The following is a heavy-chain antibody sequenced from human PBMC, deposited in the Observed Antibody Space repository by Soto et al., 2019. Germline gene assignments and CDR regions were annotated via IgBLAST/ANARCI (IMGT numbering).Heavy chain of an antibody. V-gene: IGHV3-66*01. CDR1: GFTVTSNY. J-gene: IGHJ4*02. CDR3: AKAPGHGLGTYYDDY. CDR2: IHSDGTT. D-gene: IGHD3-10*01. Sequence: EVQVVESGGGSVQPGGSLRLSCAASGFTVTSNYMSWVRQAPGKGLEWVSVIHSDGTTYYADSVKGRFTISRDNSKNTLYLEMNNLRADDTAVYHCAKAPGHGLGTYYDDYWGQGTLVTVSS.